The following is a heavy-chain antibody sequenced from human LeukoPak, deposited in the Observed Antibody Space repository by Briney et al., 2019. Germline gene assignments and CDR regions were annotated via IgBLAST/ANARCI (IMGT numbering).Heavy chain of an antibody. CDR1: GGSIGSSTFS. CDR2: IYYSVTT. Sequence: PLETLSLTCTVSGGSIGSSTFSWGWIRQPPGKGLEWIGSIYYSVTTYYNPSLKSRVTISVDASKNQFSLNLSSVTAADTAVYYCARDGKRALMISPRGARPYYFDYWGQGTLVSVSS. V-gene: IGHV4-39*07. CDR3: ARDGKRALMISPRGARPYYFDY. D-gene: IGHD3-10*01. J-gene: IGHJ4*02.